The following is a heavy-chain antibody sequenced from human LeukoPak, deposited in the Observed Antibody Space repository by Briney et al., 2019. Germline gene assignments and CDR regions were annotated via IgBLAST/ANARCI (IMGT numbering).Heavy chain of an antibody. D-gene: IGHD6-13*01. CDR1: GGSFSGCY. Sequence: KPSETLSLTCAVYGGSFSGCYWSWIRQPPGKGLEWIGEINHSGSTNYNPSLKSRVTISVDTSKNQFSLKLSSVTAADTAVYYCARSPVYSSSWYFYYWGQGTLVTVSS. V-gene: IGHV4-34*01. CDR3: ARSPVYSSSWYFYY. J-gene: IGHJ4*02. CDR2: INHSGST.